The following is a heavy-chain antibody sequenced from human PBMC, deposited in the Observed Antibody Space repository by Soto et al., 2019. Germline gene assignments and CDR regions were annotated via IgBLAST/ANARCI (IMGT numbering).Heavy chain of an antibody. Sequence: ASVKVSCKASGYTFTSYGISWVRQAPGQGLEWMGWISAYSGNTNYAQKLQGRVTMTTDTSTSTAYMELRSLRSDDTAVYYCARDISSSWSYYYYGMDVWGQGTTVTVSS. J-gene: IGHJ6*02. CDR2: ISAYSGNT. V-gene: IGHV1-18*04. D-gene: IGHD6-13*01. CDR3: ARDISSSWSYYYYGMDV. CDR1: GYTFTSYG.